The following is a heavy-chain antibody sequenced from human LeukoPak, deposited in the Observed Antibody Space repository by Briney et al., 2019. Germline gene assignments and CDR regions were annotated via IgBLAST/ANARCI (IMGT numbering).Heavy chain of an antibody. V-gene: IGHV3-15*01. CDR1: GFTFSNAW. CDR3: AKERGRTDSSGYNAFDI. J-gene: IGHJ3*02. CDR2: IKSKTDGGTT. Sequence: GGSLRLSCAASGFTFSNAWMSWVRQAPGKGLEWVGRIKSKTDGGTTDYAAPVKGRFTISRDDSKNTLYLQMNSLRAEDTAVYYCAKERGRTDSSGYNAFDIWGQGTMVTVSS. D-gene: IGHD6-19*01.